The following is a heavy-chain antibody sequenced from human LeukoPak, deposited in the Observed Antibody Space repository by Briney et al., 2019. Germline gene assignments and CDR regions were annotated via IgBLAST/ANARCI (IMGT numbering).Heavy chain of an antibody. V-gene: IGHV3-23*01. CDR1: GFTFSSYG. CDR3: AKDDIGAYRVDIVVVPAAYDY. J-gene: IGHJ4*02. D-gene: IGHD2-2*01. CDR2: ISGSGGST. Sequence: PGGSLRLSCAASGFTFSSYGMSWVRQAPGKGLEWVSAISGSGGSTYYADSVKGRFTISRDNSKNTLYLQMNSLRAEDTAVYYCAKDDIGAYRVDIVVVPAAYDYWGQGTLVTVSS.